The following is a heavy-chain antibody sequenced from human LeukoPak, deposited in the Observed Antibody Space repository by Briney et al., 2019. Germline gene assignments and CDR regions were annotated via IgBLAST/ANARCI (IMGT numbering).Heavy chain of an antibody. CDR3: ARGPNIVVVTASYWYFDL. D-gene: IGHD2-21*02. CDR1: GGSISSYY. V-gene: IGHV4-59*01. J-gene: IGHJ2*01. Sequence: SETLSLTCTISGGSISSYYWSWIRQPPGKGLESIGYIYYSGSTNYNPSLKSRVTISVDTSKNQFSLKLSSVTAADTAVYYCARGPNIVVVTASYWYFDLWGRGTLVTVSS. CDR2: IYYSGST.